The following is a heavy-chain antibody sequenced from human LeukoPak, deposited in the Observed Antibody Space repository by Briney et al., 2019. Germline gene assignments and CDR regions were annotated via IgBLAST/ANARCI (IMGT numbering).Heavy chain of an antibody. CDR2: IIPILGIA. D-gene: IGHD6-13*01. CDR3: ARDGEAAAGTGRFDP. J-gene: IGHJ5*02. V-gene: IGHV1-69*04. Sequence: VASVKVSCKASGGTFSSYAISWVRQAPGQGLEWMGRIIPILGIANYAQKFQGRVTITADKSTSTAYMELSSLRSEDTAVYYCARDGEAAAGTGRFDPWGQGTLVTVSS. CDR1: GGTFSSYA.